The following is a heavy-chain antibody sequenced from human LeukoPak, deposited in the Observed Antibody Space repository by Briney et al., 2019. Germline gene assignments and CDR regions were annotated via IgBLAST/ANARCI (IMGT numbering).Heavy chain of an antibody. D-gene: IGHD3-16*01. CDR2: IYSGGST. CDR3: ARVLVGVMGAFDI. J-gene: IGHJ3*02. V-gene: IGHV3-66*01. CDR1: GFTVSSNY. Sequence: GGSLRLSCAASGFTVSSNYMSWVRQAPGKGLEWVSVIYSGGSTYYADSVKGRFTISRDKSKNTLYLQMNSLRAEDTAVYYCARVLVGVMGAFDIWGQGTMVTVSS.